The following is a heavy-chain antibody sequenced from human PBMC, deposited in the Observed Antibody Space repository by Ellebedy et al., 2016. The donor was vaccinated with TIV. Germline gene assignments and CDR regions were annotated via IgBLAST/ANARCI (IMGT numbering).Heavy chain of an antibody. D-gene: IGHD5-18*01. CDR1: GGSFSGYY. CDR3: ARAIQLWRLLDY. Sequence: MPSETLSLTCAVYGGSFSGYYWRCIRPPPGRGLEWIGEINHSGSTNYNPSLKSRVTISVDTSKNQFSLKLSSVTAADTAVYYGARAIQLWRLLDYWGQGTLVTVVS. CDR2: INHSGST. V-gene: IGHV4-34*01. J-gene: IGHJ4*02.